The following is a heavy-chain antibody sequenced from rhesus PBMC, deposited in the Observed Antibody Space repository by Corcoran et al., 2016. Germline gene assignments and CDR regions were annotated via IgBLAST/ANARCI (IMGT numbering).Heavy chain of an antibody. Sequence: QVQLQESGPGLVKPSETLSLTCAVSGGSISSGYYYWSWIRQPPGKGLEWSGYITYSGSTNNNPSLQSRVTISRDTSKNQFSLKLSSVTGADTAVDYCARDSEIVVVVSATSYDYWGQGVLVTVSS. J-gene: IGHJ4*01. CDR1: GGSISSGYYY. V-gene: IGHV4-122*02. CDR2: ITYSGST. CDR3: ARDSEIVVVVSATSYDY. D-gene: IGHD2-8*01.